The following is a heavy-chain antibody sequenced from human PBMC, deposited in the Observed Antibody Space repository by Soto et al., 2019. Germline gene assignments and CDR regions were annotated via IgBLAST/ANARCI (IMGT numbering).Heavy chain of an antibody. J-gene: IGHJ5*02. CDR3: ARGPRWFGDLLSGNWFDP. Sequence: ASVKVSCKASGYTFTSYDINWVRQATGQGLEWMGWMNPNSGNTGYAQKFQGRVTMTRNTSISTAYMELSSLRSEDTAVYYCARGPRWFGDLLSGNWFDPWGQGTLVTVSS. D-gene: IGHD3-10*01. CDR1: GYTFTSYD. V-gene: IGHV1-8*01. CDR2: MNPNSGNT.